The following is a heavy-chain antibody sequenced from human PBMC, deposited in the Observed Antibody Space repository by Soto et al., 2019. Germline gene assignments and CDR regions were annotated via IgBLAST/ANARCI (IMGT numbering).Heavy chain of an antibody. CDR3: ARDRLGSGSYYLDY. CDR2: ISSNGGST. V-gene: IGHV3-64*01. CDR1: GFTFSSYA. Sequence: PGGSLRLSCAASGFTFSSYATHWVRQAPGKGLEYVSAISSNGGSTYYANSVKGRFTISRDNSKNTLYLQMGSLRAEDMAVYYCARDRLGSGSYYLDYWGQGTVVTVSS. D-gene: IGHD1-26*01. J-gene: IGHJ4*02.